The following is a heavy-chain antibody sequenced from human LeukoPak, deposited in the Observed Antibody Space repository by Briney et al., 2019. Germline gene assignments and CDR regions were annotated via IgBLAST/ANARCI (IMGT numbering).Heavy chain of an antibody. D-gene: IGHD3-22*01. CDR3: ARPPYYYDSSGSL. J-gene: IGHJ4*02. V-gene: IGHV4-34*01. CDR1: GGSFSGYY. CDR2: INHSGST. Sequence: PSETLSLTCAVYGGSFSGYYWSWIRQPPGKGLEWIGEINHSGSTNYNPSLKSRVTISVDTSKNQFSLKLSSVIAADTAVYYCARPPYYYDSSGSLWGQGTLVTVSS.